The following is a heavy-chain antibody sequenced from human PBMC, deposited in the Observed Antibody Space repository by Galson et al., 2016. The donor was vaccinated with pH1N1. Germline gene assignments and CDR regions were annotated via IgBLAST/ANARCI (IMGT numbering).Heavy chain of an antibody. CDR1: GYSIRSGYY. CDR2: ICHTGNT. D-gene: IGHD3-3*01. CDR3: ARHGGLPHVELLYPIDD. J-gene: IGHJ4*02. V-gene: IGHV4-38-2*01. Sequence: SETLSLTCVVSGYSIRSGYYWGWIRQSPGKGLEWIANICHTGNTYYNPSLRGRVAISIDTSRNQFSLRLSSVTAAATAVYYCARHGGLPHVELLYPIDDWGQGTLVTVSS.